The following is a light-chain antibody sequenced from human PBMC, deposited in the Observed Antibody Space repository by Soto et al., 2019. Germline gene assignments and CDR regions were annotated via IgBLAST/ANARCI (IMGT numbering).Light chain of an antibody. Sequence: EIVMTQSPATLSVSPGERATLSCRASQSISARLGWYQQRPGQAPRLLIYGGCNRATGVPARFSGSGSGTEFTLTISSLQSEDFAVYYCQQYNTWRSITFGQGTRLEIK. CDR1: QSISAR. CDR3: QQYNTWRSIT. J-gene: IGKJ5*01. CDR2: GGC. V-gene: IGKV3-15*01.